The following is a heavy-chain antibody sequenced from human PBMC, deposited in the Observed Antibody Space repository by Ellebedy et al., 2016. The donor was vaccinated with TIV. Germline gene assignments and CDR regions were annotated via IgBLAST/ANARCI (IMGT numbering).Heavy chain of an antibody. J-gene: IGHJ6*02. CDR3: ARSPKDHFYHGLDV. V-gene: IGHV3-23*01. D-gene: IGHD2/OR15-2a*01. CDR2: IIGSGGST. CDR1: GFSFSSYA. Sequence: GESLKISCAASGFSFSSYAMNWVRQAPGKGLEWVTGIIGSGGSTKYVDSVKGRFTISRDNSKNTLFLQMNSLRGEDTAVYYCARSPKDHFYHGLDVWGQGTPVTVSS.